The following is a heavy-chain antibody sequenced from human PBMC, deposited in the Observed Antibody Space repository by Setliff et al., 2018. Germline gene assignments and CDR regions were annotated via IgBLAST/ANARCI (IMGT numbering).Heavy chain of an antibody. CDR2: ISWDGGST. D-gene: IGHD2-15*01. CDR1: GFTFDDYT. V-gene: IGHV3-43*01. Sequence: GGSLRLSCAASGFTFDDYTMHWVRQAPGKGLEWVSLISWDGGSTYYADSVKGRFTISRDNSKNSLYLQMNSLRAEDTAVYHCARDCSGGSCYDYWGQGTLVTVSS. J-gene: IGHJ4*02. CDR3: ARDCSGGSCYDY.